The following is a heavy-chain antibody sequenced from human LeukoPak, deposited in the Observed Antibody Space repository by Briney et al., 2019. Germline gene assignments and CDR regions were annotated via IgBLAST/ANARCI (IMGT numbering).Heavy chain of an antibody. CDR3: AKDRQSLSSSHFFDS. CDR2: ISGSGGSS. J-gene: IGHJ4*02. V-gene: IGHV3-23*01. CDR1: GFIYSSYV. D-gene: IGHD6-6*01. Sequence: GGSLRLSCAASGFIYSSYVMTWVRQAPGKGLEWVSSISGSGGSSYYADSAKGRFTISRDNSKNTLYLQMNNLRAEDTAIYYCAKDRQSLSSSHFFDSWGQGTLVTVSS.